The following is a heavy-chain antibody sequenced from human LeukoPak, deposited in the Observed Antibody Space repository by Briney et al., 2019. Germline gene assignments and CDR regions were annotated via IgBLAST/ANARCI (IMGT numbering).Heavy chain of an antibody. CDR3: ARGSGWYAY. CDR1: GGSISSDY. CDR2: ASYSGST. J-gene: IGHJ4*02. V-gene: IGHV4-59*01. D-gene: IGHD6-19*01. Sequence: SETMSLTCTVSGGSISSDYWSWIRQPPGKGLEWIGFASYSGSTNYNPSLLGRVTISADWSKKQSSLKVSSVTPADTAVYYCARGSGWYAYWGQGALVTVSS.